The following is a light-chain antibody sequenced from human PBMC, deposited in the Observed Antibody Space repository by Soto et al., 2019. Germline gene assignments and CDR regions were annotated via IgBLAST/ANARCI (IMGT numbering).Light chain of an antibody. Sequence: VLTQSPVTLSFSPGERATLSCRASQSFRGLLAWYQQKPGQAPRLLIYDADNRATGIPPRFSGSGSGTDFTLTISSLEPEDSAVYYCQQRHMWPITFGQGTRLEIK. CDR2: DAD. V-gene: IGKV3-11*01. CDR1: QSFRGL. CDR3: QQRHMWPIT. J-gene: IGKJ5*01.